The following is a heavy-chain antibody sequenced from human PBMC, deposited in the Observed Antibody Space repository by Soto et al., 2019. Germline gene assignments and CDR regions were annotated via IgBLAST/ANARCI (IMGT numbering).Heavy chain of an antibody. CDR3: ARAHSYYYYGSGSYPTDNWFDP. V-gene: IGHV1-69*06. Sequence: SVKFSCKASGGTFSSYAISWVRQAPGQWLEWMGGIIPIFGTANYAQKFQCRVTITADKSTSTAYMELSSLRSEDTAVYYCARAHSYYYYGSGSYPTDNWFDPWGQGTLVTVSS. J-gene: IGHJ5*02. CDR2: IIPIFGTA. CDR1: GGTFSSYA. D-gene: IGHD3-10*01.